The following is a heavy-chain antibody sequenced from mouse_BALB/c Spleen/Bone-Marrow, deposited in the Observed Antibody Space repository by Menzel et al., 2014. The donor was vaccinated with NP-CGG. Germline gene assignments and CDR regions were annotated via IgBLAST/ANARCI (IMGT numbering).Heavy chain of an antibody. J-gene: IGHJ4*01. V-gene: IGHV1-67*01. D-gene: IGHD1-1*01. CDR1: GYTFTDYA. Sequence: VNLVESGPELVRPGVSVKISCKGSGYTFTDYAMHWVEQSHAKSLEWIGVISTYSGNTNYNQKFKGKATMTVDKSSSTAYMELARLTSEDSAIYYCARGSSPYYYAMDYWGQGTSVTVSS. CDR2: ISTYSGNT. CDR3: ARGSSPYYYAMDY.